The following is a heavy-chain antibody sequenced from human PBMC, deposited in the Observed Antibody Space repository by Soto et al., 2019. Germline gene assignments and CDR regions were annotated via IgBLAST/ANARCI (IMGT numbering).Heavy chain of an antibody. D-gene: IGHD6-19*01. Sequence: QVQLQQWGAGLLKPSETLSLTCAVYGWSFSGYYWSWIRQPTGKGLEWIGEINHSGNTNYNPSLKSRVTISVDPSKNQFSLNLSSVTAADTAVYYCARGLGVAGENNWFDPWGQGTLVTVSS. J-gene: IGHJ5*02. V-gene: IGHV4-34*01. CDR2: INHSGNT. CDR1: GWSFSGYY. CDR3: ARGLGVAGENNWFDP.